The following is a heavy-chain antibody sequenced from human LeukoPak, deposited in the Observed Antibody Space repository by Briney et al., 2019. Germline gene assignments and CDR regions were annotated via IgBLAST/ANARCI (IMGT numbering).Heavy chain of an antibody. CDR1: GFTVSSYY. V-gene: IGHV3-53*01. CDR3: SRDLHTRLTGYFYY. CDR2: IYSGGSK. J-gene: IGHJ4*02. Sequence: GGSLRLSCVASGFTVSSYYVSWVRQAPGKGLEWVSVIYSGGSKYYADSVEGRFTVSRNKSKNTPLFEMKSLRADEPAVDYFSRDLHTRLTGYFYYWGQGTVVTVSS. D-gene: IGHD2-2*01.